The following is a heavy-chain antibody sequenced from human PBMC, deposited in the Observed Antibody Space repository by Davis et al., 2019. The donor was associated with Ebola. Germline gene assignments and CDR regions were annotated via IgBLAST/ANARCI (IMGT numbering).Heavy chain of an antibody. V-gene: IGHV3-30-3*01. CDR3: ATCAYSGYHRSTAFDY. J-gene: IGHJ4*02. Sequence: GESLKISCAASGFSFNDYAMHWVRQAPGKGLEWVALLSYNGNDESYADSVKGRFTISRDNSKSTLYLQMNSLRPEDTAVYYCATCAYSGYHRSTAFDYWGQGTLVPVSS. CDR1: GFSFNDYA. D-gene: IGHD5-12*01. CDR2: LSYNGNDE.